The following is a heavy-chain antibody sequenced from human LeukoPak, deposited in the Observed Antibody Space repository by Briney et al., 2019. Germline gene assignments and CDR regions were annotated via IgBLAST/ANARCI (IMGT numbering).Heavy chain of an antibody. CDR2: IKQDGSEK. Sequence: GRSLRLSCAAAGFTFTSYWMSWVRQAPGKGLEWVANIKQDGSEKYYVDSVKGRFTISRDNAKNSLYLQMNSLRAEDTAVYYCARDLNGGATDYWGQGTLVTVSS. V-gene: IGHV3-7*01. CDR3: ARDLNGGATDY. D-gene: IGHD1-26*01. J-gene: IGHJ4*02. CDR1: GFTFTSYW.